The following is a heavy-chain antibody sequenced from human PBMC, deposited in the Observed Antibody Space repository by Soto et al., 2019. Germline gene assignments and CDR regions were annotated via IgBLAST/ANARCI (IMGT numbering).Heavy chain of an antibody. J-gene: IGHJ4*02. Sequence: SETLSLTCTVSGGSISSSSYYWGWIRQPPGKGLEWIGSIYYSGSTYYNPSLKSRVTISVDTSKNQFSLKLSSVTAADTAVYYCARSSPHSGYYAPCDYWGQGTLVTVSS. CDR1: GGSISSSSYY. CDR3: ARSSPHSGYYAPCDY. CDR2: IYYSGST. V-gene: IGHV4-39*01. D-gene: IGHD3-22*01.